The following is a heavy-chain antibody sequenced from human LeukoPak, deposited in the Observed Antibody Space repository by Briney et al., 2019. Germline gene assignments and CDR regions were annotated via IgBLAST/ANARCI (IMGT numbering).Heavy chain of an antibody. J-gene: IGHJ4*02. CDR1: GFTFSSYA. CDR2: LSGSGGST. CDR3: AKSMVRGVNRPLQNFDY. D-gene: IGHD3-10*01. V-gene: IGHV3-23*01. Sequence: SGGSLRLSCAASGFTFSSYAMSWVRQAPGKGLEWVSALSGSGGSTYYADSVKGRFTISRDNSKNTLYLQMNSLRAEDTAVYYCAKSMVRGVNRPLQNFDYWGQGTLVTVSS.